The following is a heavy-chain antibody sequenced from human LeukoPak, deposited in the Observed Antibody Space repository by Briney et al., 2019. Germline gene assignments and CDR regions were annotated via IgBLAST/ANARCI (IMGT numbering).Heavy chain of an antibody. V-gene: IGHV3-7*01. D-gene: IGHD2-15*01. CDR1: GFIVSSNY. CDR3: ARDRVGGSNDY. J-gene: IGHJ4*02. Sequence: PGGSLRLSCAASGFIVSSNYMTWVRQAPGKGLEWVANIKQDGSEKKYVDSVKGRFTIFRDNAKNSVYLQMNSLRGEDTAVYYCARDRVGGSNDYWGQGTLVTVSS. CDR2: IKQDGSEK.